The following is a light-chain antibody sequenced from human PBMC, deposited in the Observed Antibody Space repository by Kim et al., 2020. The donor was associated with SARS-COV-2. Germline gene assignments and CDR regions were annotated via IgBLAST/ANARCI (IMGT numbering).Light chain of an antibody. CDR2: GKN. CDR1: SLRSYY. V-gene: IGLV3-19*01. CDR3: NSRDSNDNVV. J-gene: IGLJ2*01. Sequence: SSELTQDPAVSVALGQTVRITCQGDSLRSYYATWYQQKPGQATRLVIYGKNNRPSVIPDLFSGSISGNTASLTITGTHAGDEADYYCNSRDSNDNVVLGGGTQLTVL.